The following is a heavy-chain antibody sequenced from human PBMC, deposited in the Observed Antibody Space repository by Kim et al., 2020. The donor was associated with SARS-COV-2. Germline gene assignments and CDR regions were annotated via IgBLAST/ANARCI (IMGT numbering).Heavy chain of an antibody. V-gene: IGHV3-23*01. CDR3: AKGKLAAAGMGNYYYYGMDV. Sequence: GGSLRLSCAASGFTFSSYAMSWVRQAPGKGLEWVSAISGSGGSTYYADSVKGRFTISRDNSKNTLYLQMNSLRAEDTAVYYCAKGKLAAAGMGNYYYYGMDVGGQGPTVTVSS. J-gene: IGHJ6*02. CDR1: GFTFSSYA. CDR2: ISGSGGST. D-gene: IGHD6-13*01.